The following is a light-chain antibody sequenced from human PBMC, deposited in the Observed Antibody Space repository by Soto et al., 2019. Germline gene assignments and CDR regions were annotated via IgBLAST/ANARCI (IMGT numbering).Light chain of an antibody. J-gene: IGLJ1*01. CDR3: SSYTSSSPLYV. V-gene: IGLV2-14*01. CDR1: NSDIGFYNY. CDR2: EVA. Sequence: QSALTQPASVSGSPGQSITISCTGTNSDIGFYNYVSWYQQHPGEAPKLIIYEVAKRPSGVSSRLSGSKSGNTASLTISGLQAEDEADYHCSSYTSSSPLYVFGTGTKLTVL.